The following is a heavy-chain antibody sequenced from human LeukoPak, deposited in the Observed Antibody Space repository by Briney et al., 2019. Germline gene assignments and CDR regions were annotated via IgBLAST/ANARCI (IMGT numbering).Heavy chain of an antibody. CDR3: ARASLIVVPAAIRTAERTFDY. V-gene: IGHV4-39*07. Sequence: SETLSLTCTVSGGSISSSSYYWGWIRQPPGKGLEWIGSIYYSGSTYYNPSLKSRVTISVDTSKNQFSLKLSSVTAADTAVYYCARASLIVVPAAIRTAERTFDYWGQGTLVTVSP. J-gene: IGHJ4*02. D-gene: IGHD2-2*02. CDR1: GGSISSSSYY. CDR2: IYYSGST.